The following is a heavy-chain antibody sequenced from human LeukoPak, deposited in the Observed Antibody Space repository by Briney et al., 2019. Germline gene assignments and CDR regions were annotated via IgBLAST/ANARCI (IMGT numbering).Heavy chain of an antibody. J-gene: IGHJ6*03. CDR3: ARGGYSSFPPDYYYYYMDV. V-gene: IGHV7-4-1*02. CDR2: INTNTGNP. D-gene: IGHD5-18*01. Sequence: VASVKVSCKASGYTFTSYAMNWVRQAPGQGLEWMGWINTNTGNPTYAQGFTGRFVFSLDTSVSTAYLQISSLKAEDTAVYYCARGGYSSFPPDYYYYYMDVWGKGTTVTVSS. CDR1: GYTFTSYA.